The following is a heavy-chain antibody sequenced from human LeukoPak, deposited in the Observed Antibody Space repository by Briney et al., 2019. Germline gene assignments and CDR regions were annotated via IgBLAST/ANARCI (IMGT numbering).Heavy chain of an antibody. V-gene: IGHV3-33*01. CDR3: ARDNPADGYYYGMDV. CDR1: GFTFRSYG. CDR2: IWYDGSNK. J-gene: IGHJ6*04. Sequence: PGRSLRLSCAASGFTFRSYGMHWARQAPGKGLEWVAVIWYDGSNKYYADSVKGRFTISRDNSKNTLYLQMNSLRAEDTAVYYCARDNPADGYYYGMDVWGKGTTVTVSS. D-gene: IGHD1-14*01.